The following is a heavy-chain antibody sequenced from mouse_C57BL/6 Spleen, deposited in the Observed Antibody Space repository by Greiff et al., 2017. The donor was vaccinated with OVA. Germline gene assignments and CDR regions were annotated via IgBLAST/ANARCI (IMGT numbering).Heavy chain of an antibody. Sequence: VQLQQPGAELVKPGASVKISCKASGYSFTDYNMNWVKQSNGKSLEWIGVINPNYGTTSYNQKFKGKATLTVDQSSSTAYMQLNSLTSEDSAVYYCARPDYGSSYWYFDVWGTGTTVTVSS. CDR2: INPNYGTT. J-gene: IGHJ1*03. V-gene: IGHV1-39*01. CDR1: GYSFTDYN. CDR3: ARPDYGSSYWYFDV. D-gene: IGHD1-1*01.